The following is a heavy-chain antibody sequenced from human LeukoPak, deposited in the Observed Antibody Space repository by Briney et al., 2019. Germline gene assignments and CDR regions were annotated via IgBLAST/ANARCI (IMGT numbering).Heavy chain of an antibody. D-gene: IGHD1-26*01. V-gene: IGHV3-49*03. Sequence: GGSLRLSCTASGFTFGDYAMSWFRQAPGKGLEWVGFIRSKAYGGTTEYAASVKGRFTISRDDSKSIAYLQMNSLKTEDTAVYYCTRVGWRWELPIDYWGQGTLVTVSS. J-gene: IGHJ4*02. CDR2: IRSKAYGGTT. CDR3: TRVGWRWELPIDY. CDR1: GFTFGDYA.